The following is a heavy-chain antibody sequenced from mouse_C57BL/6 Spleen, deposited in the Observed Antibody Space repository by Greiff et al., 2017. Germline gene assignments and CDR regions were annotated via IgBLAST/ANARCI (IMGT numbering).Heavy chain of an antibody. CDR2: ISGGGGNT. J-gene: IGHJ2*01. CDR1: GFTFSSYT. Sequence: EVKLVESGGGLVKPGGSLKLSCAASGFTFSSYTMSLVRPTPEKRLEWVATISGGGGNTYYPDSVKGRFTISRDNAKNTLYLQMSSLRSEDTALYYCARRGNYYGNYNPYFEYGGQGTTLTVSS. CDR3: ARRGNYYGNYNPYFEY. D-gene: IGHD2-1*01. V-gene: IGHV5-9*01.